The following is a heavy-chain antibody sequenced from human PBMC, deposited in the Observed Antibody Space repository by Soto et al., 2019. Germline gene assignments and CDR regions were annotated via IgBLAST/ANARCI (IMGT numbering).Heavy chain of an antibody. CDR2: IKSKPDGGTT. Sequence: EMQLGESGGGLVKPGGSLRLSCAVSGYAFEVAWMNWVRQAPGKGLEWVGRIKSKPDGGTTEYAAPVEGRFTISRDDSTSTLYLQMNSLRTEDTAVYYCNTGRRDYYGNSYMDLWGKGTTVTVSS. CDR1: GYAFEVAW. D-gene: IGHD3-22*01. V-gene: IGHV3-15*01. CDR3: NTGRRDYYGNSYMDL. J-gene: IGHJ6*03.